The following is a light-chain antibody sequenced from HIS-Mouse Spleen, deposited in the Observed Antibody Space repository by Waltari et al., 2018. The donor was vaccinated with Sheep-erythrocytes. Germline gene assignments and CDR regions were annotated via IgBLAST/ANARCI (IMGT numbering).Light chain of an antibody. CDR2: DVS. CDR1: SSDVGGYNY. Sequence: QSALTQPRSVSGSPGQSVTISCTGTSSDVGGYNYVPCYQQYPGKAPKLMIYDVSKRPSGVPDRFSGSKSGNTASLTISGLQAEDEADYYCCSYAGSYNHVFATGTKVTVL. CDR3: CSYAGSYNHV. J-gene: IGLJ1*01. V-gene: IGLV2-11*01.